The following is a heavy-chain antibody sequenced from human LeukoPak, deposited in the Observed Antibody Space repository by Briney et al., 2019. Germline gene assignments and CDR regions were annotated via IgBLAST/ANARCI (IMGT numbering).Heavy chain of an antibody. Sequence: KPSETLSLTCAVYGGSFSGYSWNWIRQPPVKGLEWIGEINHSGGTNYNPSLKSRVTISVDTSKKQFSLKLSSVTAADTAVYCCARGVDYYGVWGQGTLVTVSS. J-gene: IGHJ4*02. CDR1: GGSFSGYS. D-gene: IGHD3-10*01. CDR3: ARGVDYYGV. CDR2: INHSGGT. V-gene: IGHV4-34*01.